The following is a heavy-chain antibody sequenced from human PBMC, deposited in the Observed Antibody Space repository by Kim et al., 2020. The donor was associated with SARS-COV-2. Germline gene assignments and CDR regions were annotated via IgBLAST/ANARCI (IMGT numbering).Heavy chain of an antibody. J-gene: IGHJ4*02. CDR3: TTDRVYDYVWGSYRLGDY. V-gene: IGHV3-15*01. D-gene: IGHD3-16*02. Sequence: GGSLRLSCAASGFTFSNAWMSWVRQAPGKGLEWVGRIKSKTDGGTTDYAAPAKGRFTISRDDSKNTLYLQMNSLKTGDTAVYYCTTDRVYDYVWGSYRLGDYWGQGTLVTVSS. CDR1: GFTFSNAW. CDR2: IKSKTDGGTT.